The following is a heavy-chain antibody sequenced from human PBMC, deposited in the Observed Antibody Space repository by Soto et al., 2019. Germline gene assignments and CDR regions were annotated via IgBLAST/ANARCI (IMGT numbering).Heavy chain of an antibody. D-gene: IGHD1-26*01. V-gene: IGHV1-18*01. Sequence: QVQLVQSGPEVRKPGASVKVSCEASGYTFTTSGISWVRQVPGQGLEWMGGISTYNGDTNSAQNFQGRVIMPADTSTGTAYMELMSLKSYDTAVYYCARQGSWPYYCYGLDVWGQGTTVTVSS. CDR1: GYTFTTSG. J-gene: IGHJ6*02. CDR3: ARQGSWPYYCYGLDV. CDR2: ISTYNGDT.